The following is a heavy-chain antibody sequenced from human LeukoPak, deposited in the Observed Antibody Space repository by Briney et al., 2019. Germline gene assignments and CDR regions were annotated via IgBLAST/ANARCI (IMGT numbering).Heavy chain of an antibody. Sequence: SETLSRTCTVSGGSISSYYWSWIRQPPGKGLEWIGYIYYSGSTNYNPSLKSRVTISVDTSKNQFSLKLTSVTAAHTAVYYCARALNPLPGTYYFDYWGQGTLVTVST. CDR1: GGSISSYY. D-gene: IGHD2-15*01. CDR2: IYYSGST. J-gene: IGHJ4*02. V-gene: IGHV4-59*12. CDR3: ARALNPLPGTYYFDY.